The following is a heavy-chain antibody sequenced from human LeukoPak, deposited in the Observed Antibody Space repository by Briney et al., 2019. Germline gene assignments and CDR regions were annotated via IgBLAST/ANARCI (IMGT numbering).Heavy chain of an antibody. D-gene: IGHD3-9*01. Sequence: SQTLSLTCTVSGGSISSGDYYWSWIRQPPGKGLEWIGYIYYSGSTYYNPSLKSRVTISVDTSKNQFSLKLSSVTAADTAVYYCATTVGLGNYDILTGTDYWGQGTLVTVSS. V-gene: IGHV4-30-4*01. CDR3: ATTVGLGNYDILTGTDY. CDR1: GGSISSGDYY. CDR2: IYYSGST. J-gene: IGHJ4*02.